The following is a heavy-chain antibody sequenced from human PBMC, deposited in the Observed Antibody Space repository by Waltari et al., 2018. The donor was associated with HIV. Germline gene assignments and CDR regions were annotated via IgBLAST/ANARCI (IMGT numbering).Heavy chain of an antibody. J-gene: IGHJ3*02. V-gene: IGHV3-33*01. CDR2: IWYDGSNK. Sequence: VQPGRSLRLSCAASGFTFSSYGMHWVRQAPGKGLEWVAVIWYDGSNKYYADSVKGRFTISRDNSKNTLYLQMNSLRAEDTAVYYCAIGDLGYCSGGSCSPDAFDIWGQGTMVTVSS. D-gene: IGHD2-15*01. CDR1: GFTFSSYG. CDR3: AIGDLGYCSGGSCSPDAFDI.